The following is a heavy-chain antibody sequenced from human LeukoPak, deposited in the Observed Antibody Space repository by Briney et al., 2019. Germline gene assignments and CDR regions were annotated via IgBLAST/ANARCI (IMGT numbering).Heavy chain of an antibody. D-gene: IGHD3-3*01. V-gene: IGHV3-30*03. CDR3: ARLITIFGVVTEGGSDY. CDR2: ISFDGSNK. J-gene: IGHJ4*02. CDR1: GFTFSNYG. Sequence: GGSLRLSCAASGFTFSNYGMQWVRQAPGKGLEWVAAISFDGSNKYYSDSVKGRFTISRDISKNTLYLQMNSLRAQDTAVYYCARLITIFGVVTEGGSDYWGQGTLVTVPS.